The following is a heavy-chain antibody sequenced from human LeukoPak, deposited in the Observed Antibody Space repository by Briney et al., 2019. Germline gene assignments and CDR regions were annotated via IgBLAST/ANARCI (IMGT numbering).Heavy chain of an antibody. CDR1: GYTFTGYY. CDR2: ISGYNGNT. CDR3: ARDTKRSRARWENLGFDP. J-gene: IGHJ5*02. V-gene: IGHV1-18*04. D-gene: IGHD1-26*01. Sequence: ASVKVSCKASGYTFTGYYMHWVRQAPGQGLEWMGWISGYNGNTNYAQKFQGRVTMTTDTSTSTAYMELRSLRSDDTAVYYCARDTKRSRARWENLGFDPWGQGTLVTVSS.